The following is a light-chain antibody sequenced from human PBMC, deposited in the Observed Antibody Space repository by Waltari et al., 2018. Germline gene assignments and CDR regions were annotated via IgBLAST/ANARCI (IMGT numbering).Light chain of an antibody. V-gene: IGKV1-39*01. Sequence: VTITCRASQRIDNYVNWYQQRPGKAPKLLIFAASRLQSGVPARFSGSGSGTEFTLSISTLQPEDFATYFCQQSDSVPRTFGQGTRVEI. CDR3: QQSDSVPRT. J-gene: IGKJ1*01. CDR2: AAS. CDR1: QRIDNY.